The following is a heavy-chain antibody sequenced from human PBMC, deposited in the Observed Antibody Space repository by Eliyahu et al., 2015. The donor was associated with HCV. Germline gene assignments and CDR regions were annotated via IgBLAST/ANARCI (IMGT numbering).Heavy chain of an antibody. J-gene: IGHJ4*02. V-gene: IGHV3-30*18. CDR1: GXTFRXYG. Sequence: QVQLVESGGGVVQPGRSLRXXXXAXGXTFRXYGMXWVRQAPGKGLEWVAVISYDGSNKYYADSVKGRFTISRDNSKNTLYLQMNSLRAEDTAVYYCAKDSPVTSFDYWGQGTLVTVSS. CDR3: AKDSPVTSFDY. D-gene: IGHD2-2*01. CDR2: ISYDGSNK.